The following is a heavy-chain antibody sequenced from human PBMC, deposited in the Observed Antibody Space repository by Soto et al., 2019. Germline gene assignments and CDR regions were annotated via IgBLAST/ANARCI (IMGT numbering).Heavy chain of an antibody. J-gene: IGHJ4*02. Sequence: QVQLVQSGAEVKKPGASVKVSCKASGYTFTSYGISWVRQAPGQGLEWMGWISAYNGNTNYAQKLQGRVNMTTDTSRSTAYMDLRSLRSDGTAVFYCASAYSGSRHDYWCQGTLVTVSS. CDR2: ISAYNGNT. D-gene: IGHD1-26*01. CDR1: GYTFTSYG. CDR3: ASAYSGSRHDY. V-gene: IGHV1-18*01.